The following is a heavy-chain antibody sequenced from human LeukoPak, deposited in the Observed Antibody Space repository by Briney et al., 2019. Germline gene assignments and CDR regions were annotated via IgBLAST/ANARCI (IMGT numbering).Heavy chain of an antibody. Sequence: GGSLRLSCAASGLTFSSYAMSWVRQAPGKGLEWVSAISGSGGSTYYADSVKGRFTISRDNSKNTLYLQMNSLRAEDTAVYYCANYYGSGSYYHYWGQGTLVTVSS. CDR2: ISGSGGST. D-gene: IGHD3-10*01. J-gene: IGHJ4*02. CDR3: ANYYGSGSYYHY. V-gene: IGHV3-23*01. CDR1: GLTFSSYA.